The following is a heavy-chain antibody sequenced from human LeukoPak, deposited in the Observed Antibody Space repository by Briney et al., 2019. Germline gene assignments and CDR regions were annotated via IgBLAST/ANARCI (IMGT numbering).Heavy chain of an antibody. V-gene: IGHV4-4*02. Sequence: PSETLSLTCAVSGGSISSSNWWSWVRQPPGKGLEWIGEIYHSGSTNYNPSLKSRVTISVDTSKNQFSLKLSSVTAADTAVYYCARGYYDSSGYTNWGQGTLVTVSS. CDR1: GGSISSSNW. J-gene: IGHJ4*02. D-gene: IGHD3-22*01. CDR3: ARGYYDSSGYTN. CDR2: IYHSGST.